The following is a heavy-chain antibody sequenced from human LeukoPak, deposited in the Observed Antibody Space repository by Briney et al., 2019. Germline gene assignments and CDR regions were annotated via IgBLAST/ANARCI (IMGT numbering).Heavy chain of an antibody. J-gene: IGHJ4*02. CDR2: IYSGGST. D-gene: IGHD6-13*01. CDR3: GTAAGKGYYFDY. Sequence: GGSLRLSCAASGFTVSSNYMSWVRQAPGKGLEWVSVIYSGGSTYYADSVKGRFTISRDNSKNTLYLQMNSLRAEDTAVYYCGTAAGKGYYFDYWGQGTLVTVSS. CDR1: GFTVSSNY. V-gene: IGHV3-66*02.